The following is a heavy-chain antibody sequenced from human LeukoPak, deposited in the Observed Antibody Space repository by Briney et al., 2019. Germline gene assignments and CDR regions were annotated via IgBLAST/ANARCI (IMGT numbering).Heavy chain of an antibody. Sequence: GGSLRLSCAASGFTVSSSDMSWVRQAPGKGLEWVSVIYSGGSTYYADSVKGRFTISRDNSKNTLSLQMNSLRAEDTAVYYCARHYKYCSSISCNYFDYWGQGTLVTVSS. V-gene: IGHV3-53*01. D-gene: IGHD2-2*01. CDR1: GFTVSSSD. J-gene: IGHJ4*02. CDR2: IYSGGST. CDR3: ARHYKYCSSISCNYFDY.